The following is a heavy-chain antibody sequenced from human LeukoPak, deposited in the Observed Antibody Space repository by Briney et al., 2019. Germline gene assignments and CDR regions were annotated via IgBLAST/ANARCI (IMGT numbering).Heavy chain of an antibody. D-gene: IGHD3-22*01. CDR2: IYYSGST. CDR3: ARHYEYYYDSSGYLDPMDV. V-gene: IGHV4-59*08. CDR1: GGSFSSYY. J-gene: IGHJ6*02. Sequence: SETLSLTCAVYGGSFSSYYWSWIRQPPGKGLEWIGYIYYSGSTNYNPSLKSRVTISVDTSKNQFSLKLSSVTAADTAVCYCARHYEYYYDSSGYLDPMDVWGQGTTVTVSS.